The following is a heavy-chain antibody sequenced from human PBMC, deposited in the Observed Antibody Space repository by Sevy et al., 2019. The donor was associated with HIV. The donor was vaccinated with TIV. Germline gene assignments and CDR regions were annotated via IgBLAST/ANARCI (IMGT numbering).Heavy chain of an antibody. D-gene: IGHD3-22*01. CDR1: GYTLTQVS. CDR3: ATTKVYYDSSGCPFDY. V-gene: IGHV1-24*01. J-gene: IGHJ4*02. CDR2: FDPEDGET. Sequence: AAVKVSCKVSGYTLTQVSMHWVRQAPGEGLEWMGRFDPEDGETIYAQKFQGRVTMTEDTATDTAYMELNSLRSEDMAVYFCATTKVYYDSSGCPFDYWGQGTLVTVSS.